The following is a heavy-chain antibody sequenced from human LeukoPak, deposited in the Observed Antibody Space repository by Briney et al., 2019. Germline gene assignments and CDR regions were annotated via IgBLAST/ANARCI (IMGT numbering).Heavy chain of an antibody. CDR3: ARAARGVISYYFDY. CDR2: IYYSRST. Sequence: PSETLSLTCTVSGDSISSNYWSWIRQPPGKGLEWIGYIYYSRSTNYNPSLKSRVTISVDTSKNQFSLKLSSVTAADTAVYYCARAARGVISYYFDYWGQGTLVTVSS. J-gene: IGHJ4*02. CDR1: GDSISSNY. D-gene: IGHD3-10*01. V-gene: IGHV4-59*01.